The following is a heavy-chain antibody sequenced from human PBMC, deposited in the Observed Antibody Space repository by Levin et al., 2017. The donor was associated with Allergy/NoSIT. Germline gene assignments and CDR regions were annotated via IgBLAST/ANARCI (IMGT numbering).Heavy chain of an antibody. Sequence: GGSLRLSCAASGFTFSSYSMNWVRQAPGKGLEWVSSISSSSSYIYYADSVKGRFTISRDNAKNSLYLQMNSLRAEDTAVYYCARDDSGVLWFGELLAPDYYDYGMDVWGQGTTVTVS. V-gene: IGHV3-21*01. D-gene: IGHD3-10*01. CDR2: ISSSSSYI. CDR1: GFTFSSYS. J-gene: IGHJ6*02. CDR3: ARDDSGVLWFGELLAPDYYDYGMDV.